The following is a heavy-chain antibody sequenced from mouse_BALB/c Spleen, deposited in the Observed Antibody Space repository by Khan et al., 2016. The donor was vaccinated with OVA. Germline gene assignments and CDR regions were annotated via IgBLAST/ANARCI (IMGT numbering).Heavy chain of an antibody. V-gene: IGHV9-3-1*01. J-gene: IGHJ4*01. D-gene: IGHD2-14*01. CDR1: GYTFTIYG. CDR3: ARVGYNGTMDY. Sequence: QIQLVQSGPELKKPGETVKISCKASGYTFTIYGMNWVRQAPGKGLKWMGWINTYTGEPTYADDFKGWFAFSLETSASTAFLQINNLKNEDTATYFCARVGYNGTMDYWGQGTSVTVSS. CDR2: INTYTGEP.